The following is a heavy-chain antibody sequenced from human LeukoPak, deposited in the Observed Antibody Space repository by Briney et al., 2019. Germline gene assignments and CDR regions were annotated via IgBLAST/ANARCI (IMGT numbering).Heavy chain of an antibody. D-gene: IGHD3-22*01. CDR2: IYWDDDR. CDR3: AHRKNYYDSSVFDN. Sequence: SGPTLVNPTQTLTLTCTFSGFSLNTRGVGVGWIRQPPGKALEWLALIYWDDDRRYSPSLKSRLTITKDTSKNQVVLTMTNMDPVDTATYFCAHRKNYYDSSVFDNWGQGTLVTVSS. J-gene: IGHJ4*02. CDR1: GFSLNTRGVG. V-gene: IGHV2-5*02.